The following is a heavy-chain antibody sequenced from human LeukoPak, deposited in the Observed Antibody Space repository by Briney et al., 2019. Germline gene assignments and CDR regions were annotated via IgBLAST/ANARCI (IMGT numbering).Heavy chain of an antibody. D-gene: IGHD3-10*01. CDR3: ARGRGNYGSGSYYYYYYYMDV. CDR1: GGSFSGYY. Sequence: SETLPLTCAVYGGSFSGYYWSWIRQPPGKGLEWIGEINHSGSTNYNPSLKSRVTISVDTSKNQFSLKLSSVTAADTAVYYCARGRGNYGSGSYYYYYYYMDVWGKGTTVTVSS. V-gene: IGHV4-34*01. CDR2: INHSGST. J-gene: IGHJ6*03.